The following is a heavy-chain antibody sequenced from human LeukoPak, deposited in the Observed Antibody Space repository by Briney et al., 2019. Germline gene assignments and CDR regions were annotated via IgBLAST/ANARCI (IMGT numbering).Heavy chain of an antibody. CDR3: ARGRGYCSSTSCYARLPYYYYGMDV. CDR2: INPNSGGT. J-gene: IGHJ6*02. Sequence: ASVKVSCKAAGYTFTGYYMHWVRQAPGQGLEWMGWINPNSGGTNYAQKFQVRVTMTRDTSISTAYMELSRLRSDDTAVYYCARGRGYCSSTSCYARLPYYYYGMDVWGQGTTVTVSS. CDR1: GYTFTGYY. V-gene: IGHV1-2*02. D-gene: IGHD2-2*01.